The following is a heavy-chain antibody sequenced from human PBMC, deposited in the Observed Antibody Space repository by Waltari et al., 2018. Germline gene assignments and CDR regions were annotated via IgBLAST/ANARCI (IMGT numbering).Heavy chain of an antibody. J-gene: IGHJ3*02. CDR2: IYHSGST. Sequence: QVQLQESGPGLVKPSETLSLTCTVSGYSISSGYYWGWIRQPPGKGLEWIGSIYHSGSTYYNPSLKSRVTISVDTSKNQFSLKLSSVTAADTAVYYCARGYYDYIWGSYHHPVDIWGQGTMVTVSS. D-gene: IGHD3-16*01. CDR3: ARGYYDYIWGSYHHPVDI. V-gene: IGHV4-38-2*02. CDR1: GYSISSGYY.